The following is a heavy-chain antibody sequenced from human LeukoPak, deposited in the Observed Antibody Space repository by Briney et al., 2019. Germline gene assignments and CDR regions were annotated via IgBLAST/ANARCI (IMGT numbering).Heavy chain of an antibody. D-gene: IGHD3-22*01. Sequence: SETLSLTCTVSGGSISNYYWSWIRQPPGKGLECIGYIYYSGSTNYNPSLKSRVTISLDTSKNQFSLKLTSVTAADTALYYCARVLGYYDYWGQGTLVTVSS. CDR1: GGSISNYY. J-gene: IGHJ4*02. V-gene: IGHV4-59*01. CDR3: ARVLGYYDY. CDR2: IYYSGST.